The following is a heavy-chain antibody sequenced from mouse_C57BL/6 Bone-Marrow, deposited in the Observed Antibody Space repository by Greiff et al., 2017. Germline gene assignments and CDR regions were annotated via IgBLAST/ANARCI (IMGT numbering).Heavy chain of an antibody. Sequence: EVQLQQSGAELVRPGSSVKMSCKTSGYTFTSYGINWVKQKPGPGLEWIGYFYIGNGYTEYNEKFKGKATLTSDKSSSTAYMQVSSLTSEDSAIYFCARSGYNGSSIFAYWGQGTMVTVSA. CDR2: FYIGNGYT. D-gene: IGHD1-1*01. V-gene: IGHV1-58*01. CDR1: GYTFTSYG. CDR3: ARSGYNGSSIFAY. J-gene: IGHJ3*01.